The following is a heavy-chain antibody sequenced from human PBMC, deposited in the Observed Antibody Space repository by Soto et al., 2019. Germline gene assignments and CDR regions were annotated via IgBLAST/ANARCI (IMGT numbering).Heavy chain of an antibody. V-gene: IGHV4-30-4*01. J-gene: IGHJ4*02. Sequence: SETLSLTCTVSGGSISSGDYYWSWIRQPPGKGLEWIGSIYYSGSIYYNPSLKSRVTISVDTSKNQFSLKLNSVTAADTAVYYCASRHSSPYFDYWGQGTLVTVSS. CDR1: GGSISSGDYY. D-gene: IGHD6-13*01. CDR2: IYYSGSI. CDR3: ASRHSSPYFDY.